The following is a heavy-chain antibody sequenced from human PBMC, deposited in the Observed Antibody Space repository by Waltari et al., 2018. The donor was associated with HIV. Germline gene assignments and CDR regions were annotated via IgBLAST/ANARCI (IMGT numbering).Heavy chain of an antibody. D-gene: IGHD6-13*01. V-gene: IGHV3-66*01. CDR1: GFTVSSNY. J-gene: IGHJ6*02. CDR3: ARDWAHSSSWSRYYYHGMDV. Sequence: EVQLVESGGGLVQPGGSLRLSCAASGFTVSSNYMSWVRQAPGKGLGWVSGIYSGGRTYYADSVNGRFTISRDNSKNTLYLQMNSLRAEDTAVYYCARDWAHSSSWSRYYYHGMDVWGQGTTVTVSS. CDR2: IYSGGRT.